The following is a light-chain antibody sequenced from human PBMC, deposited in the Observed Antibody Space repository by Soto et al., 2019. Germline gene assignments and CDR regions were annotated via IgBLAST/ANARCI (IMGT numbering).Light chain of an antibody. CDR1: SSNLGAGYD. CDR2: GNN. V-gene: IGLV1-40*01. J-gene: IGLJ1*01. Sequence: QSVLTQPPSVSGAPGQRVTTSCTGSSSNLGAGYDVHWYQQLPGKAPKLLIYGNNNRPSGVPDRFSGSKSGTSASLAITGLRADDEADYYCQSYGSSPSANFVFGTGTKLTVL. CDR3: QSYGSSPSANFV.